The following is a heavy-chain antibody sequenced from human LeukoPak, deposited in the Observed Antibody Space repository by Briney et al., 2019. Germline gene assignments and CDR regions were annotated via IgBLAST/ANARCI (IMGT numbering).Heavy chain of an antibody. V-gene: IGHV1-8*01. J-gene: IGHJ5*02. Sequence: ASVKVSCKASGYTFTSYDINWVRQATGQGLERMGWMNPNSGNTGSALSFQGRITMTRDTAVSTAYMELSSLRSEDAAVYYCARGPLVRLPSSFDPWGQGTLVTVSS. CDR1: GYTFTSYD. CDR3: ARGPLVRLPSSFDP. D-gene: IGHD3-16*02. CDR2: MNPNSGNT.